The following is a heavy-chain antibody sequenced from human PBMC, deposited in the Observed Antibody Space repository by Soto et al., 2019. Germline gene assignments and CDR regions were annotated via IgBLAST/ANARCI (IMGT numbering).Heavy chain of an antibody. CDR1: GGSISSGDYY. Sequence: SETLSLTCTVSGGSISSGDYYWSWIRQPPGKGLEWIGYIYYSGSTYYNPSLKSRVTISVDTSKNQFSLKLSSVTAADTAVYYCARHLLLYYYDSSGYYLRDAFDIWVQGTMVT. J-gene: IGHJ3*02. V-gene: IGHV4-30-4*01. CDR3: ARHLLLYYYDSSGYYLRDAFDI. D-gene: IGHD3-22*01. CDR2: IYYSGST.